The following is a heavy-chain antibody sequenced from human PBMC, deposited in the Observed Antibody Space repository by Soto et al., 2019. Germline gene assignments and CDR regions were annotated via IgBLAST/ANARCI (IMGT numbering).Heavy chain of an antibody. Sequence: QVQLVQSGAEVKKPGSSVKVSCKASGGTFSNHIITWVRQAPGQGLEWMGRIIPMLDITNHAQKFQGRVTITADKSTTTAYMEVSSLRSEDTAVYYRVRVSPIGSVFSGHDDIDSWGQGTLVTVSA. V-gene: IGHV1-69*02. J-gene: IGHJ4*02. CDR2: IIPMLDIT. D-gene: IGHD5-12*01. CDR1: GGTFSNHI. CDR3: VRVSPIGSVFSGHDDIDS.